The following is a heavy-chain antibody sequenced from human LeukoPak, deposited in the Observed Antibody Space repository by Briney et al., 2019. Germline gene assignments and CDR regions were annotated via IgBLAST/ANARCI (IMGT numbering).Heavy chain of an antibody. CDR3: ARHISGGATLD. CDR1: GGSISNYY. D-gene: IGHD2-15*01. Sequence: SETLSLTCTVSGGSISNYYCSWIRQPPGKGLEWIGYIYYTGTTYYNPSLKSRVTISVDTSKNQFSLRLSSVTAADTAMYYCARHISGGATLDWGQGTLVTVSS. V-gene: IGHV4-59*08. J-gene: IGHJ4*02. CDR2: IYYTGTT.